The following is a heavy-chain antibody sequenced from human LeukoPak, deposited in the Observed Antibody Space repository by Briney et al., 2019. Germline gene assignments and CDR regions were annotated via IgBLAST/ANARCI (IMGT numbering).Heavy chain of an antibody. J-gene: IGHJ6*03. CDR3: ARERGYSSSWSFGQDHYMDV. CDR2: IWFDGSDK. Sequence: GSLRLSCAASGFTFRSYGMHWVRQAPGKGLEWVALIWFDGSDKSYADSVKGRFTISRDNSKNTLFLQMNSLRAGDTAVYYCARERGYSSSWSFGQDHYMDVWGKGTTVTVSS. CDR1: GFTFRSYG. V-gene: IGHV3-33*01. D-gene: IGHD6-13*01.